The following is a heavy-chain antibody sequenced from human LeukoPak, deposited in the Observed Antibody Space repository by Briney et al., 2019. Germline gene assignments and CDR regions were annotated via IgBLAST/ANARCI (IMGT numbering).Heavy chain of an antibody. CDR3: AREDILSIVGARPLDY. Sequence: GGSLRLSCAASGFTFDDYGMSWVRQAPGKGLEWVSGINWNGGSTGYADSVKGRFTISRDNAKNSLYLQMNSLRAEDTALYYCAREDILSIVGARPLDYWGQGTLVTVSS. V-gene: IGHV3-20*04. D-gene: IGHD1-26*01. J-gene: IGHJ4*02. CDR2: INWNGGST. CDR1: GFTFDDYG.